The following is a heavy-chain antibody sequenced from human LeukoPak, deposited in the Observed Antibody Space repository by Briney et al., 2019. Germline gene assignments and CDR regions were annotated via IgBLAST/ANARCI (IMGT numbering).Heavy chain of an antibody. Sequence: GGFLRLSCAASGFTFSSYGMHWVRQAPGKGLEWVAVISYDGSNKYYADSVKGRFTISRDNSKNTLYLQMNSLRAEDTAVYYCATAQAGYPFDIWGQGTMVTVSS. CDR3: ATAQAGYPFDI. D-gene: IGHD6-13*01. CDR1: GFTFSSYG. V-gene: IGHV3-30*03. J-gene: IGHJ3*02. CDR2: ISYDGSNK.